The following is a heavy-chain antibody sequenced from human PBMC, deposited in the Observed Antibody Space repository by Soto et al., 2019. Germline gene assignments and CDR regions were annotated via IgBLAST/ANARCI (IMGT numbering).Heavy chain of an antibody. CDR1: GGSISSSSYY. D-gene: IGHD1-26*01. V-gene: IGHV4-39*01. CDR3: ARPRENLGATKIDY. J-gene: IGHJ4*02. Sequence: SETLSLTCTVSGGSISSSSYYWGWIRQPPGKGLEWIGSIYYSGSTYYNPSLKSRVTISVDTSKNQFSLKLSSVTAEDTAVYYCARPRENLGATKIDYWGQGTLVTVS. CDR2: IYYSGST.